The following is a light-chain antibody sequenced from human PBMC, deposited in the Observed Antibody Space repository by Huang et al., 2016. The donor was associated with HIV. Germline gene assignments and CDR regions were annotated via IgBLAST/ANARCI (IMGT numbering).Light chain of an antibody. Sequence: DIQMTQSPSSLSASVGDRVTITCRASQRINSYLNWYQKKPGKAPNLLIYGASSLQSGVPSRFSGSGSGTDFTLTISSLQPEDFATYYCQQSYNTPTFGQGTKVEI. CDR2: GAS. V-gene: IGKV1-39*01. CDR3: QQSYNTPT. J-gene: IGKJ1*01. CDR1: QRINSY.